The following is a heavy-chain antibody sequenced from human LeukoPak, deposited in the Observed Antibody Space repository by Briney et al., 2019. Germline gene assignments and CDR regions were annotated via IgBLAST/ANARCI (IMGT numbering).Heavy chain of an antibody. CDR2: IYTSGST. J-gene: IGHJ3*02. V-gene: IGHV4-61*02. CDR1: GGSISSGSYY. D-gene: IGHD3-10*01. CDR3: ARWAPMVRGVIGAFDI. Sequence: SQTLSLTCTVSGGSISSGSYYWSWIRQPAGKGLEWIGRIYTSGSTNYNPSLKSRVTISVDTSKNQFSLKLSSVTAADTAVYYCARWAPMVRGVIGAFDIWGQGPMVTVSS.